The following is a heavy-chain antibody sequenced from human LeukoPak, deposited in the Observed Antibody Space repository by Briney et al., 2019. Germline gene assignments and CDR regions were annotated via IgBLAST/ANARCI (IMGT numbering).Heavy chain of an antibody. Sequence: GGSLTLSCAASGFTLSDSAIHWVRRASGKGLEWVGLIDRPAKSYATAYGASVGGRFTISRDDSKNTAYLQMDSLKTEDTALYYCTRDRGTYNWLDPWGQGTLVTVSS. J-gene: IGHJ5*02. CDR2: IDRPAKSYAT. V-gene: IGHV3-73*01. D-gene: IGHD1-26*01. CDR3: TRDRGTYNWLDP. CDR1: GFTLSDSA.